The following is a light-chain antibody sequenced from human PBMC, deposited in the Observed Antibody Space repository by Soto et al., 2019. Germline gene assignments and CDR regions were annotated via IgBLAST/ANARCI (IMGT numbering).Light chain of an antibody. J-gene: IGKJ1*01. CDR3: QQYKSYPWT. Sequence: DIQLTQSPSTRSASVGDTVTISCRASESLIGWLAWYQQRPGSAPKLLIYDASSLEGGVPSRFTGDGSGTEFSLTIASLQPDDFGTYYCQQYKSYPWTFGQGTKVDLK. CDR2: DAS. CDR1: ESLIGW. V-gene: IGKV1-5*01.